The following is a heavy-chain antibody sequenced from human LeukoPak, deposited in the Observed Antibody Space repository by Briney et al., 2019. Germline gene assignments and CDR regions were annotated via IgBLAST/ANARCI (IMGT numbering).Heavy chain of an antibody. CDR2: INPNSGGT. V-gene: IGHV1-2*02. CDR1: GYTFTGYY. CDR3: AREGLAARPYFDY. Sequence: GASVKVSCKASGYTFTGYYMHWVRQAPGQGLEWMGWINPNSGGTNYAQKLQGRVTMTRDTSISTAYMELSRLRSDDTAVYYCAREGLAARPYFDYWGQGTLVTVSS. D-gene: IGHD6-6*01. J-gene: IGHJ4*02.